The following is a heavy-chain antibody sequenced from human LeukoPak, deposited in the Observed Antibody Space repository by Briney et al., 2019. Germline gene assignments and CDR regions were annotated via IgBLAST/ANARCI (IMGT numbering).Heavy chain of an antibody. CDR2: IYYSGTT. CDR3: ARVLRHIASGYYFDY. Sequence: SETLSLTCTVSGASINTYYWSWIRQPPGKGLEWIGYIYYSGTTSYNPSLKTRVTISIDTSKNQFSLKLSSVTAADTAVYYCARVLRHIASGYYFDYWGQGTLVSVSS. D-gene: IGHD2-21*01. V-gene: IGHV4-59*01. J-gene: IGHJ4*02. CDR1: GASINTYY.